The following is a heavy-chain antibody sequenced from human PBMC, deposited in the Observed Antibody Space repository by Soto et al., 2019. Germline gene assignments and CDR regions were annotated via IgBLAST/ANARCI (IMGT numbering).Heavy chain of an antibody. V-gene: IGHV3-33*01. CDR3: ASGWYCGGDCYEWYFDL. CDR1: GFTFSNYG. D-gene: IGHD2-21*02. Sequence: QVQLVESGGGVVQPGRSLRLSCAASGFTFSNYGMHWVRQAPGKGLEWVAVIWYDGSNKYYADSVKGRFTISRENSKNTLYLQMTSLRAEDTAVYYCASGWYCGGDCYEWYFDLWGRGSLVTVSS. CDR2: IWYDGSNK. J-gene: IGHJ2*01.